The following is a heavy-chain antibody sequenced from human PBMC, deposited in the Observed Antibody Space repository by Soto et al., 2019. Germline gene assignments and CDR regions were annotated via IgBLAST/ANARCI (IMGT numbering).Heavy chain of an antibody. CDR1: GGTFSSYA. D-gene: IGHD6-6*01. V-gene: IGHV1-69*06. J-gene: IGHJ6*02. Sequence: GASVKVSCKASGGTFSSYAISWVRQAPGQGLEWMGGIIPIFGTANYAQKFQGRVTITADKSTSTAYMELSSLRSEDTAVYYCASGSIAARPRDYYYGMDVWGQGTTVTVSS. CDR2: IIPIFGTA. CDR3: ASGSIAARPRDYYYGMDV.